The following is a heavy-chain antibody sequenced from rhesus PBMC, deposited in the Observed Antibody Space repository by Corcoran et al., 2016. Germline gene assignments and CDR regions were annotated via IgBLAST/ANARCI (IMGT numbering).Heavy chain of an antibody. CDR1: RGSFRGYY. D-gene: IGHD3-22*01. V-gene: IGHV4-165*01. Sequence: QVQLQESGPGLVKPSDTLSLTCAVSRGSFRGYYWGWIRQPPGKGLEWIGYISGSSGSTDYNPSLKSRVTISTDTSKNQFSLKLSSVTAADTAVYYCARDYGGAFDYWGQGVLVTVSS. J-gene: IGHJ4*01. CDR3: ARDYGGAFDY. CDR2: ISGSSGST.